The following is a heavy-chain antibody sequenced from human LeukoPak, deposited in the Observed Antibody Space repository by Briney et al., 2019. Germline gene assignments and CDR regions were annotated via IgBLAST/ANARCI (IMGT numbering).Heavy chain of an antibody. Sequence: GESLKISCKGSGYSFTSYWIGWVRQMPGKGLEWMGIIYPGDSDTRYSPSFQGQVTISADKSISTAYLQWSSLKASDTAMYYCARHGRYYDSSGYYYRGWNAFDIWGQGTMVTVSS. V-gene: IGHV5-51*01. CDR1: GYSFTSYW. J-gene: IGHJ3*02. CDR3: ARHGRYYDSSGYYYRGWNAFDI. D-gene: IGHD3-22*01. CDR2: IYPGDSDT.